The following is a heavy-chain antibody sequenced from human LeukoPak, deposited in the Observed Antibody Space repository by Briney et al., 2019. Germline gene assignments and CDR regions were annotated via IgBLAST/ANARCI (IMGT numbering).Heavy chain of an antibody. J-gene: IGHJ4*02. V-gene: IGHV4-34*01. CDR2: INHSGST. Sequence: PSETLSLTCAVYGGSFSGYYWSWIRQPPGKGLEWIGEINHSGSTNCNPSLKSRVTISVDTSKNQFSLKLSSVTAADTAVYYCARGFPNGGNDYWGQGTLVTVSS. CDR3: ARGFPNGGNDY. CDR1: GGSFSGYY. D-gene: IGHD4-23*01.